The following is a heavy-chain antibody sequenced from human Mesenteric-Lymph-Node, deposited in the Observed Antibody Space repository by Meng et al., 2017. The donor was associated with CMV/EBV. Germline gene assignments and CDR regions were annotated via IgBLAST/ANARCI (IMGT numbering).Heavy chain of an antibody. CDR1: RDSVPSYD. Sequence: KVSRDSVPSYDINWVRQATGQGLEWMGWMNPKSGETGYAQKFQGRVTMTRDTSTDTDYMELRSLTSEDTAVYYCANFNLVSPQGHIDNWGPGTLVTVSS. J-gene: IGHJ4*02. CDR2: MNPKSGET. CDR3: ANFNLVSPQGHIDN. D-gene: IGHD2/OR15-2a*01. V-gene: IGHV1-8*01.